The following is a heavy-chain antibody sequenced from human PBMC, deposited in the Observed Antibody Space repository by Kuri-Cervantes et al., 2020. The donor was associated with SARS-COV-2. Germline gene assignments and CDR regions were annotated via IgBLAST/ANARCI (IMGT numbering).Heavy chain of an antibody. D-gene: IGHD3-9*01. J-gene: IGHJ4*02. Sequence: SETLSLTCTVSGGSISSSSYYWGWIRQPPGKGLEWIGSIYYSGSTYYNPSLKSRVTISVDTSKNRFSLKLSSVTAADTAVYYCARENYDILTGYQVFDYWGQGTLVTVSS. CDR3: ARENYDILTGYQVFDY. CDR1: GGSISSSSYY. CDR2: IYYSGST. V-gene: IGHV4-39*02.